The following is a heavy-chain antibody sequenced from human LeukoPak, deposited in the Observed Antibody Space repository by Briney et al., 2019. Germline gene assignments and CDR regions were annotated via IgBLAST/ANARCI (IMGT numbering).Heavy chain of an antibody. CDR1: GFTFSSYN. CDR2: ISRGSSSI. J-gene: IGHJ4*02. D-gene: IGHD6-19*01. Sequence: GGPLRLSCAAFGFTFSSYNMNWVRQAPGKGLEWVSSISRGSSSIYYADSVKGRFTISRDNANNLLYLEMNSLRAEDTAVYFCASRGVTGYSTGWYLDYWGQGALVTVSS. V-gene: IGHV3-21*04. CDR3: ASRGVTGYSTGWYLDY.